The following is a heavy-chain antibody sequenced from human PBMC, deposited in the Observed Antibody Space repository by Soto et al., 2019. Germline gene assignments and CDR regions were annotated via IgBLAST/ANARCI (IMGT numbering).Heavy chain of an antibody. D-gene: IGHD3-22*01. CDR1: GGSISSGGYS. CDR2: IYYSGST. Sequence: PSETLSLTCAVSGGSISSGGYSWSWIRQPPGKGLECIGYIYYSGSTYYNPSLKSRVTISVDTSKNQFSLKLSSVTAADTAVYYCARVGDYYDSSGYYYATLPYYFDYWGQGTLVTVSS. J-gene: IGHJ4*02. CDR3: ARVGDYYDSSGYYYATLPYYFDY. V-gene: IGHV4-30-4*07.